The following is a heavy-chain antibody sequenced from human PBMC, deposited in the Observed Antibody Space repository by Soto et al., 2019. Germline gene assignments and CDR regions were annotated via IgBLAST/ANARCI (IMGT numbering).Heavy chain of an antibody. J-gene: IGHJ3*02. V-gene: IGHV4-59*08. CDR3: ARHLTGYSAFDI. CDR1: GGSISSYY. CDR2: IYYSGST. D-gene: IGHD3-9*01. Sequence: SETLSLTCTVSGGSISSYYWSWIRQPPGKGLEWIGYIYYSGSTNYNPSLKSRVTISVDTSKNQFSLKLSSVTAADTAVYYCARHLTGYSAFDIWDQGTMVTVSS.